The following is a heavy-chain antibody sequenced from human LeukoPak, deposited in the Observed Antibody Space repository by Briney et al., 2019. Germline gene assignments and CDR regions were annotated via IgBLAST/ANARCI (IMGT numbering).Heavy chain of an antibody. Sequence: GGSLRLSCAASGFTFSSYWMHWVRQAPGKGLVWVSRINSDGSSTSYADSVKGRFTISRDNAKNSVYLQMNGLKAEDTAVYHCVGGPGWVLDLWGRGTLVTVSS. V-gene: IGHV3-74*01. J-gene: IGHJ2*01. CDR1: GFTFSSYW. CDR2: INSDGSST. D-gene: IGHD1-26*01. CDR3: VGGPGWVLDL.